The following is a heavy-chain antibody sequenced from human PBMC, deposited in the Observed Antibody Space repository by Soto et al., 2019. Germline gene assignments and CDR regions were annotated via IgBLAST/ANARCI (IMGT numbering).Heavy chain of an antibody. D-gene: IGHD3-10*01. Sequence: EVQLVESGGGLIQPGGSLRLSCAVSGFTVSNNYMSWVRQAPGKGLEGVSVIYSGGYTAYGDSVKGRFTISRDNSKNYLYLQKKSRGAAARDVFFWALHPGGGGYWGQGTLVTVSS. J-gene: IGHJ4*02. CDR1: GFTVSNNY. CDR2: IYSGGYT. V-gene: IGHV3-53*01. CDR3: ALHPGGGGY.